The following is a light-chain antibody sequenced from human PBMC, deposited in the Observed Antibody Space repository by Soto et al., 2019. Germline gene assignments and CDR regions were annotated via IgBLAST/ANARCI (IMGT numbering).Light chain of an antibody. J-gene: IGKJ4*01. CDR2: DTS. CDR1: QSVSFN. CDR3: HQHNNWPST. Sequence: EIVMTQSPATLPVSPGERATLSCRASQSVSFNLVWYQHKPGQPPRLLMYDTSKRAAGISARFTGSGSGTDFTLTIDNLQSEDFAFYYCHQHNNWPSTFGGGTKVDIK. V-gene: IGKV3-15*01.